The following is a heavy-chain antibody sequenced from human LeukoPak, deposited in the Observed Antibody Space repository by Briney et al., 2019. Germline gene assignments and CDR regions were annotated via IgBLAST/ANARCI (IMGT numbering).Heavy chain of an antibody. CDR1: GLIFSDYW. CDR3: ATRESSMARSH. Sequence: GGSLRLSCAASGLIFSDYWMNWVRQVPGKGLAWVANINEDGSAQDYVASVRGRFAISRDNAKASLYLQMNSLRVEDTAIYYCATRESSMARSHWGHGTLVTVSS. CDR2: INEDGSAQ. D-gene: IGHD3-10*01. V-gene: IGHV3-7*01. J-gene: IGHJ4*01.